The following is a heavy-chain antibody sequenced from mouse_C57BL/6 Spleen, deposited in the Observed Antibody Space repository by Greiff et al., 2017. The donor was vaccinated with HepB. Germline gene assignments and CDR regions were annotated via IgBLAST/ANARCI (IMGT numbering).Heavy chain of an antibody. Sequence: QVQLQQTGAELVMPGASVKLSCKASGYTFTSYWMHWVKQRPGQGLEWIGEIDPSDSYTNYNQKFKGKSTLTVDKSSSTAYMQLSSLTSEDSAVYYCARGLYYGSSPFDYWGQGTTLTVSS. V-gene: IGHV1-69*01. D-gene: IGHD1-1*01. CDR1: GYTFTSYW. CDR3: ARGLYYGSSPFDY. CDR2: IDPSDSYT. J-gene: IGHJ2*01.